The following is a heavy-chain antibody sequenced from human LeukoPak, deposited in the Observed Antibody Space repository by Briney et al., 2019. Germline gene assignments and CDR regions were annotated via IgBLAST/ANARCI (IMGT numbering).Heavy chain of an antibody. CDR3: ARAYYYDNSGYFDY. Sequence: SETLSLTCTVSGRSISSSSYYWGWIRQPPGKGLEWIGTIYYSGSTYYNPSLKSRVTISVDTSKNQFSLRLSSVTAADTAVYYCARAYYYDNSGYFDYWGQGTLVTVSS. D-gene: IGHD3-22*01. J-gene: IGHJ4*02. V-gene: IGHV4-39*01. CDR2: IYYSGST. CDR1: GRSISSSSYY.